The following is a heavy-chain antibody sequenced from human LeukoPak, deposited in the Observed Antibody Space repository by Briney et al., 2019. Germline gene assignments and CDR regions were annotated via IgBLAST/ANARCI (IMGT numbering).Heavy chain of an antibody. D-gene: IGHD3-22*01. CDR1: GYSFTSYW. V-gene: IGHV5-51*01. CDR3: ARQYYYDSSGSYYYMDV. Sequence: GESLKISCKGSGYSFTSYWIGWVRQMPGKGLEWMGIIYSGDSDTRYSPSFQVQVTISADKSISTAYLQWSRLKDTATAIYYCARQYYYDSSGSYYYMDVWGKGTTVTISS. CDR2: IYSGDSDT. J-gene: IGHJ6*03.